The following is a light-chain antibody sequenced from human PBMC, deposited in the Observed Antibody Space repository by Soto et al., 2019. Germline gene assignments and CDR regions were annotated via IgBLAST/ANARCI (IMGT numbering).Light chain of an antibody. CDR2: EVS. CDR3: SSYTSSSTVV. CDR1: SSDVGGYNY. J-gene: IGLJ2*01. V-gene: IGLV2-14*01. Sequence: QSALTQPASVSGSPGQSITISCTGTSSDVGGYNYVSWYQQHAGKAPKLMIYEVSNRPSGVSNRFSGSKSGNTASLTISGLQAEHEADYYCSSYTSSSTVVFGGGTKLTVL.